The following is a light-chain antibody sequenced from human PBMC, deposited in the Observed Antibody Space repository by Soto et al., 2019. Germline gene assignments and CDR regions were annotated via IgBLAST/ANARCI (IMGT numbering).Light chain of an antibody. V-gene: IGLV2-14*01. Sequence: QSVLTQPASVSGSPGQSITISCTGTSSDVGIYNYVSWYHQHPGKAPKLMIYQVTNRPSGVSNRFSGSKSGNTASLTISGLQAEDEADYYCSSYTGSTNYVFGTGTKVTVL. CDR3: SSYTGSTNYV. CDR1: SSDVGIYNY. J-gene: IGLJ1*01. CDR2: QVT.